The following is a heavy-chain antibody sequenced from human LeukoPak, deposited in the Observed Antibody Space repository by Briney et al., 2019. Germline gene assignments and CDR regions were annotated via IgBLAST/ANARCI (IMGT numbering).Heavy chain of an antibody. Sequence: ASVKVSCKASGYTFTSYYMHWVRQAPGQGLEWMGIINPSGGSTSYAQKFQGRVTMTRDTSTSTVYMELSSLRSEDTAVYYCARDTPRSHSSSWPGDYWGQGTLVTVSP. J-gene: IGHJ4*02. CDR2: INPSGGST. D-gene: IGHD6-13*01. V-gene: IGHV1-46*01. CDR3: ARDTPRSHSSSWPGDY. CDR1: GYTFTSYY.